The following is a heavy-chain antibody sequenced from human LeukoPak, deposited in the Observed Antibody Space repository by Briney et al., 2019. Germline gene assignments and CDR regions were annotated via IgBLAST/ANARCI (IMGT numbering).Heavy chain of an antibody. D-gene: IGHD3-16*01. CDR3: GKSQSLLSLGGPFDS. CDR2: ISGRGGTT. CDR1: GFTLSSYG. V-gene: IGHV3-23*01. Sequence: GGSLRLSCAASGFTLSSYGMSWVRQAPGKGLEWLSGISGRGGTTYSADSVKGRFTISRDNPKSTLYLQMNSLRAEDTAIYFCGKSQSLLSLGGPFDSWGQGTLVTASS. J-gene: IGHJ4*02.